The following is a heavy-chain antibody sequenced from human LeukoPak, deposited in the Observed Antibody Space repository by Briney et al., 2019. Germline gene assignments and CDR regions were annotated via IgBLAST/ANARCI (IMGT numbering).Heavy chain of an antibody. D-gene: IGHD1-26*01. Sequence: ASVKVSCKASGYTLNDYYIHWVRQAPGQGLEWMGWINPNSGGTSYAQNFQGRVTMTRDTSITTAYMDLSRLRSEDTAVYYCLRGSIVGPSSPNHWGQGTPVPVSS. J-gene: IGHJ5*02. CDR1: GYTLNDYY. V-gene: IGHV1-2*02. CDR3: LRGSIVGPSSPNH. CDR2: INPNSGGT.